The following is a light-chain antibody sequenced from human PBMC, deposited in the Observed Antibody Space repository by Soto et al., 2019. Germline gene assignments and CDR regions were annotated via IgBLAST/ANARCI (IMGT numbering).Light chain of an antibody. CDR3: QQYNNWPLT. V-gene: IGKV3-15*01. CDR2: SAS. J-gene: IGKJ1*01. Sequence: EIVMTQSPATLSLSPGQRATLSCRASQSVSSKLAWYQQRPGQAPRLLIYSASTRATGIPARFSGSGSGTEFTLTISSLQSEDFAVYSCQQYNNWPLTFGQGTKVDIK. CDR1: QSVSSK.